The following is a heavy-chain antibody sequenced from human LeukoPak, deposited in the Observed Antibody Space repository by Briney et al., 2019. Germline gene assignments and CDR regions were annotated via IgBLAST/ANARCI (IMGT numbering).Heavy chain of an antibody. CDR2: IYYSGST. CDR1: GGSISSSSYY. D-gene: IGHD6-13*01. V-gene: IGHV4-39*01. J-gene: IGHJ4*02. Sequence: SETLSLTCTVSGGSISSSSYYWGWIRQPPGKGLEWIGSIYYSGSTHYNPSLKSRVTISVDTSKNQFSLKLSSVTAADTAVYYCARQRQQLVKRIDYWGKGTLVTVSS. CDR3: ARQRQQLVKRIDY.